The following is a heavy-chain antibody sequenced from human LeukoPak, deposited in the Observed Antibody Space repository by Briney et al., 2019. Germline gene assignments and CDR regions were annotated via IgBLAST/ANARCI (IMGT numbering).Heavy chain of an antibody. CDR3: AKCGNSGCHLIDY. V-gene: IGHV3-7*05. Sequence: GGSLRLSCAVSGFAFSRYWMTWVRQAPGKGLEWVANIEEDGSEKYYVDSVKGRFAISRDNAKNSLYLQMNSLRAEDTAVYYCAKCGNSGCHLIDYWGQGTLVTVSS. CDR2: IEEDGSEK. D-gene: IGHD5-12*01. J-gene: IGHJ4*02. CDR1: GFAFSRYW.